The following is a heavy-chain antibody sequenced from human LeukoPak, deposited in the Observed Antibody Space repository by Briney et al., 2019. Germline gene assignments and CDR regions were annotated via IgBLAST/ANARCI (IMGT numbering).Heavy chain of an antibody. CDR1: GYTFTGYY. J-gene: IGHJ6*02. D-gene: IGHD2-2*01. Sequence: ASVKVSCKASGYTFTGYYMHWVRQAPGQGLEWMGWINPNSGGTNYAQKFQGRVTMTRDTSISTAYMELSRLRSDDTAVYYCASNHPTSSTYYYYGMDVWGQGTTVTVSS. CDR2: INPNSGGT. CDR3: ASNHPTSSTYYYYGMDV. V-gene: IGHV1-2*02.